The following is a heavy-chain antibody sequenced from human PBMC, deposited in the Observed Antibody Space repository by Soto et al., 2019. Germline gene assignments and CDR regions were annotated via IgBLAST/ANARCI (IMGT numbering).Heavy chain of an antibody. V-gene: IGHV5-51*01. J-gene: IGHJ4*02. CDR2: IYPGDSDT. D-gene: IGHD1-1*01. Sequence: PGESLKISCKGSGYRFSSYWIAWVRQQPGKGLEWMGIIYPGDSDTRYSPSFQGQVTISADKSNSTANLQWDSLKASDTAMYFCARTGLFDFWGQGTLVTVSS. CDR3: ARTGLFDF. CDR1: GYRFSSYW.